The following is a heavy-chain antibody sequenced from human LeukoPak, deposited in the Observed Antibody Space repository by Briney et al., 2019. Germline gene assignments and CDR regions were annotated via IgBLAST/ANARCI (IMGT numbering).Heavy chain of an antibody. Sequence: PGGSLRLSCAASGFTLSSYALSWVRQAPGKGLEWVSAISGSGGSTYYADSVKGRFTISRDNSKNTLYLQMNSLRAEDTAVYYCAKVSRAITGTNYYGMDVWGQGTTVTVSS. V-gene: IGHV3-23*01. CDR2: ISGSGGST. D-gene: IGHD1-20*01. CDR1: GFTLSSYA. J-gene: IGHJ6*02. CDR3: AKVSRAITGTNYYGMDV.